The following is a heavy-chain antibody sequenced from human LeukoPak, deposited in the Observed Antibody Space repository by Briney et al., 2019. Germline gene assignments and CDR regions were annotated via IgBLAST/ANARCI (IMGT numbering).Heavy chain of an antibody. D-gene: IGHD3-10*01. V-gene: IGHV1-69*01. CDR2: IIPIFGTA. CDR3: AGSIYMTMVRAPFDP. CDR1: GGTFSSYA. Sequence: SVKVSCKASGGTFSSYAISWVRQAPGQGLEWMGGIIPIFGTANYAQKFQGRVTITADESTSTAYMELSSLRSEDTAVYYCAGSIYMTMVRAPFDPWGQGTLVTVSS. J-gene: IGHJ5*02.